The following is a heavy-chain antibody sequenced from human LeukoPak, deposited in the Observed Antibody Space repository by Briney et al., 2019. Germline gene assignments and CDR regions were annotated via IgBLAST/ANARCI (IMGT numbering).Heavy chain of an antibody. Sequence: ASVKVSCKASGYTFTSYDINWVRQATGQGLEWMGWMNPNSGNTGYAQKLQGRVTMTRNTSISTAYMELSSLRSEDTAVYYCARGGELIAAATGSYYMDVWGKGTTVTVSS. V-gene: IGHV1-8*01. D-gene: IGHD6-13*01. CDR2: MNPNSGNT. CDR3: ARGGELIAAATGSYYMDV. CDR1: GYTFTSYD. J-gene: IGHJ6*03.